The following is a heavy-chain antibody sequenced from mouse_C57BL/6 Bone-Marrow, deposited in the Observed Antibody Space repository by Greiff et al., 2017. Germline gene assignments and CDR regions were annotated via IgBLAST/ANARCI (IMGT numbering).Heavy chain of an antibody. Sequence: VKLVESGAELARPGASVKLSCKASGYTFTSYGISWVKQRTGQGLEWIGEIYPRSGNTYYNGKFKGKATLTADKSSSTAYMQLSSLTSEDSAVYFCARRPANWDWYFDVWGTGTTVTVSS. D-gene: IGHD4-1*01. CDR1: GYTFTSYG. J-gene: IGHJ1*03. CDR3: ARRPANWDWYFDV. CDR2: IYPRSGNT. V-gene: IGHV1-81*01.